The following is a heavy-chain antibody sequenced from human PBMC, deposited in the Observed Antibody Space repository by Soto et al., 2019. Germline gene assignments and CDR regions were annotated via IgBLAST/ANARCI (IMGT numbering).Heavy chain of an antibody. CDR3: ATPIEDSSSGNYYFDV. V-gene: IGHV3-48*03. CDR1: GFTFSSYE. J-gene: IGHJ2*01. CDR2: ISGSGSAI. Sequence: EVQLVESGGGLVQPGGSLRLSCAASGFTFSSYEMNWVRQAPGKGLEWVSYISGSGSAIYYADSVKGRFTISRDNARNSLYLQMNNLRGDDTAVYYCATPIEDSSSGNYYFDVWGRGTLVTVSS. D-gene: IGHD3-22*01.